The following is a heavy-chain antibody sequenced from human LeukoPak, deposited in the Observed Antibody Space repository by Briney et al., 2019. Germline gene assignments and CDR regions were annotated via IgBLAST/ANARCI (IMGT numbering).Heavy chain of an antibody. CDR1: GYTFTSYD. J-gene: IGHJ4*02. Sequence: ASVKVSCKASGYTFTSYDINWVRQATGQGLEWMGWMNPNSGNTGYAQKFQGRVTITTDESTSTAYMELSSLRSEDTAVYYCARDGYSSTRVVLDYWGQGTLVTVSS. V-gene: IGHV1-8*01. CDR3: ARDGYSSTRVVLDY. D-gene: IGHD6-13*01. CDR2: MNPNSGNT.